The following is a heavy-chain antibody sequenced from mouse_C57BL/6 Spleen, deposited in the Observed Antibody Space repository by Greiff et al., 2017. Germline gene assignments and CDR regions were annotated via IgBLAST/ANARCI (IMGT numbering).Heavy chain of an antibody. V-gene: IGHV1-26*01. CDR3: ARGFYYYGSSPCY. J-gene: IGHJ2*01. CDR2: INPNNGGT. CDR1: GYTFTDYY. D-gene: IGHD1-1*01. Sequence: VQLQQSGPELVKPGASVKISCKASGYTFTDYYMNWVKQSHGKSLEWIGDINPNNGGTSYNQKFKGKATLTVDKSSSTAYMELRSLTSEDSAVYYCARGFYYYGSSPCYWGQGTTLTVSS.